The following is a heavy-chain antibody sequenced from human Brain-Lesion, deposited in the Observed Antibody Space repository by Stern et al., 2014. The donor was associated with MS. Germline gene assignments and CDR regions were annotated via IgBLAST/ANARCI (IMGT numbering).Heavy chain of an antibody. J-gene: IGHJ6*02. Sequence: QVQLQESGPGLVKPSQTLSLSCTVSGGSISSGGYYWSWIRQPAGKGLEWIGRIFNSGSTSYNPPLKSRVTISIDTSKNQVSLRLNSMTAADTAVYYCARGRVVPGFQYYATDVWGQGTTVIVSS. V-gene: IGHV4-61*02. D-gene: IGHD2-2*01. CDR3: ARGRVVPGFQYYATDV. CDR1: GGSISSGGYY. CDR2: IFNSGST.